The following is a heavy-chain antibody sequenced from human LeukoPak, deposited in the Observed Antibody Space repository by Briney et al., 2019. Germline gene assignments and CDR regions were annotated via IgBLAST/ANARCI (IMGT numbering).Heavy chain of an antibody. D-gene: IGHD6-19*01. J-gene: IGHJ4*02. V-gene: IGHV1-18*01. Sequence: ASVKVSCKPSGYTFSSYGVDWVRQAPGQGLEWMGWSSPYKGDSKFAEKFQGRVTMTTGTSTSTAFMELRSLRSDDTGVYYCARVSYNTGWNGDYWGQGTLVTVSS. CDR1: GYTFSSYG. CDR2: SSPYKGDS. CDR3: ARVSYNTGWNGDY.